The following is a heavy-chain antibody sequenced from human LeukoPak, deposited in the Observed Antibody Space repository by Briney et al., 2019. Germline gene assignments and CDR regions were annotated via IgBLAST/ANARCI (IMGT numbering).Heavy chain of an antibody. CDR2: INHSGST. Sequence: SETLSLTCAVYGGSFSGYYWSWIRQPPGKGLEWIGEINHSGSTNYNPSLKSRVTISVDTSKNHFSLKVSAVTAADTAVYYCARNSQSPYRFFYMDVWGKGTTVTVSS. CDR1: GGSFSGYY. J-gene: IGHJ6*03. D-gene: IGHD6-19*01. CDR3: ARNSQSPYRFFYMDV. V-gene: IGHV4-34*01.